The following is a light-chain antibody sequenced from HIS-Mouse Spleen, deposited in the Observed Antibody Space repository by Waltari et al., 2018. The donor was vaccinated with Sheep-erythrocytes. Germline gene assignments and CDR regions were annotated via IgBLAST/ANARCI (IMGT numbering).Light chain of an antibody. CDR1: SSNIGAGYD. J-gene: IGLJ2*01. CDR3: QSYDSSLSGSV. Sequence: QSVLTQPPSVSGAPGQRVTISSPGRSSNIGAGYDVHWYQQLPGTAPKLLIYGNSNRPSGVPDRFSGSKSGTSASLAITGLQAEDEADYYCQSYDSSLSGSVFGGGTKLTVL. V-gene: IGLV1-40*01. CDR2: GNS.